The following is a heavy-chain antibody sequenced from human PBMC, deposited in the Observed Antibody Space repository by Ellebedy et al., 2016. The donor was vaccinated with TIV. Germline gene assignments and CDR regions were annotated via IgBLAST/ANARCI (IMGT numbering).Heavy chain of an antibody. D-gene: IGHD4-17*01. J-gene: IGHJ2*01. Sequence: GESLKISCAASGFTFSSYGMHWVRQAPGKGLEWVAVIWYDGSNKYYADPVKGRFTISRDNSKNTLYLQMNSLRAEDTAVYYCARADYGEYYWYFDLWGRGTLVTVSS. CDR3: ARADYGEYYWYFDL. V-gene: IGHV3-33*08. CDR1: GFTFSSYG. CDR2: IWYDGSNK.